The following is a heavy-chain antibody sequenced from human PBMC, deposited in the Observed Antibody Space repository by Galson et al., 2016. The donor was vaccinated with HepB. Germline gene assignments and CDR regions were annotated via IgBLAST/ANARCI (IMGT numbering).Heavy chain of an antibody. CDR1: GFTFSDYS. D-gene: IGHD6-6*01. CDR3: ARDDSVTARLSGMDV. J-gene: IGHJ6*02. CDR2: ISESSSFT. V-gene: IGHV3-48*02. Sequence: SLRLSCAASGFTFSDYSMNWVRQAPGKGLEWISYISESSSFTYYSHSVKGRFTISRDNAKNSLFLQMNSLRDEDTAVYYCARDDSVTARLSGMDVWGHGTTVTVS.